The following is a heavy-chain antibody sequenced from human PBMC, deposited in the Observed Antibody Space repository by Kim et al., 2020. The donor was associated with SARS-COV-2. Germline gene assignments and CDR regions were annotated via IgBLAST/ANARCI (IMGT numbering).Heavy chain of an antibody. CDR1: GGSFSGYY. J-gene: IGHJ4*01. CDR3: ARGRAQKLGRRWLQSFDY. Sequence: SETLSLTCAVYGGSFSGYYWSWIRQPPGKGLEWIGEINHSGSTNYNPSLKSRVTISVDTSKNQFSLKLSSVTAADTAVYYCARGRAQKLGRRWLQSFDY. D-gene: IGHD3-22*01. V-gene: IGHV4-34*01. CDR2: INHSGST.